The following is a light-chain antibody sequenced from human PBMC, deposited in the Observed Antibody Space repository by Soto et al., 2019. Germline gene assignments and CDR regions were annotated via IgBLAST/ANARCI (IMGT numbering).Light chain of an antibody. J-gene: IGKJ1*01. Sequence: ELVLTQSPGTLSLSPGDRATLSCRASQSVSSTYVAWYQQKSGQPPRLLIYGASSRDTGIPDRFSGSGSGTDFTLTISRLEPDDFAVYYRHQYVSSWTFGQGTKVDNK. CDR1: QSVSSTY. CDR2: GAS. CDR3: HQYVSSWT. V-gene: IGKV3-20*01.